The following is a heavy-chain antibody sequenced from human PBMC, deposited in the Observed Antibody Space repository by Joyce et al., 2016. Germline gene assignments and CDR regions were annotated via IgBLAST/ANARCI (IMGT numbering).Heavy chain of an antibody. Sequence: EVQLVESGGGLVKPGGSLRISCAASGFTFSTSSRSWFRRAPGKGLGWVSAISSDSTDIFYADSVKGRFTVSRDNAKNSLYLQMNSLRAEDTAVFFCARGGIVYDYSMDLWGQGTTVTVSS. D-gene: IGHD3-22*01. CDR1: GFTFSTSS. V-gene: IGHV3-21*02. CDR2: ISSDSTDI. CDR3: ARGGIVYDYSMDL. J-gene: IGHJ6*02.